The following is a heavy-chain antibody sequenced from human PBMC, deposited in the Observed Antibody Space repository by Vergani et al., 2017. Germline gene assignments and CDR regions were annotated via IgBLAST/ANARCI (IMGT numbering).Heavy chain of an antibody. CDR2: ISYDGSNK. J-gene: IGHJ6*03. V-gene: IGHV3-30-3*01. CDR1: GFTFSSYA. CDR3: ARSESHYYYYMDV. Sequence: QVQLVESGGGVVQPGGSLRLSCAASGFTFSSYAMHWVRQAPGKGLEWVAVISYDGSNKDYADSVKGRFTISRDNSKNTLYLQMNSLRAEDTAVYYCARSESHYYYYMDVWGKGTTVTVSS.